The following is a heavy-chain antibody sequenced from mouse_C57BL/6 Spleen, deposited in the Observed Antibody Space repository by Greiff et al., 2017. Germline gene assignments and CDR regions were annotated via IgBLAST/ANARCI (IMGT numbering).Heavy chain of an antibody. J-gene: IGHJ3*01. CDR2: IDPETGGT. V-gene: IGHV1-15*01. CDR1: GYTFTDYE. CDR3: TRRIQAWFAY. Sequence: QVQLKESGAELVRPGASVTLSCKASGYTFTDYEMHWVKQTPVHGLEWIGAIDPETGGTAYNQKFKGKAILTADKSSSTAYMELRSLTSEDSAVYYCTRRIQAWFAYWGQGTLVTVSA.